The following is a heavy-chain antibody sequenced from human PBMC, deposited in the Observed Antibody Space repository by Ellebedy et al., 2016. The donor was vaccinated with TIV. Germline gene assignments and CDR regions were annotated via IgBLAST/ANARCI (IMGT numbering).Heavy chain of an antibody. CDR1: GGSISSYY. Sequence: SETLSLXCTVSGGSISSYYWSWIRQPPGKGLEWIGYIYYSGSTNYNPSLKSRVTISVDTSKNQFSLKLSSVTAADTAVYYCARGVLQWEPTPHAFDIWGQGTMVTVSS. CDR2: IYYSGST. J-gene: IGHJ3*02. CDR3: ARGVLQWEPTPHAFDI. V-gene: IGHV4-59*01. D-gene: IGHD1-26*01.